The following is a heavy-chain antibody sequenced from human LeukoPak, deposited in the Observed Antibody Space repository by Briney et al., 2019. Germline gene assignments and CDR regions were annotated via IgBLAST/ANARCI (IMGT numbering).Heavy chain of an antibody. CDR1: GFTFSSYG. Sequence: PGRSLRLSCAASGFTFSSYGMHWVRQAPGKGLEWVAVIWYDGSNKYYADSVKGRFTISRDNSKNTLYLQMHSLRAEDTAVYYCARERYCSSTSCYTNPRYYNYGMDVWGQGTTVTVSS. J-gene: IGHJ6*02. D-gene: IGHD2-2*02. V-gene: IGHV3-33*01. CDR3: ARERYCSSTSCYTNPRYYNYGMDV. CDR2: IWYDGSNK.